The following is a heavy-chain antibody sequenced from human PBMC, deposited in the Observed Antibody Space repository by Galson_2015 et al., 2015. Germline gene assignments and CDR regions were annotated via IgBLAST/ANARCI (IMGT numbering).Heavy chain of an antibody. Sequence: QSGAEVKKPGDSLKISCKGSGYNFLNYWIGWVRQMPGKGLEWMGIIFPGDSDTRYSPSFQGQVTISADKSITTAYLHWSSLKASDTAIYYCARRGGFNWNHGFDYWGQGTLVTVSS. D-gene: IGHD1-14*01. V-gene: IGHV5-51*01. J-gene: IGHJ4*02. CDR3: ARRGGFNWNHGFDY. CDR2: IFPGDSDT. CDR1: GYNFLNYW.